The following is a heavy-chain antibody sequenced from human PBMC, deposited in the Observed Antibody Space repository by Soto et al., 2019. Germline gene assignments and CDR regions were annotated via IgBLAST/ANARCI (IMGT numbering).Heavy chain of an antibody. D-gene: IGHD2-15*01. Sequence: QVQLVQSGGEVKKPGASVKVSCQASGYTFSDYAISWVRQAPGQGLEWMGWISASTRNTDQAQNFQGRVIMTLDTSTNTAYMKLRSLRCDDTAVYYCVRSYCSVGSCYACWHFDLWGRGTLVTVSS. V-gene: IGHV1-18*01. CDR2: ISASTRNT. J-gene: IGHJ2*01. CDR1: GYTFSDYA. CDR3: VRSYCSVGSCYACWHFDL.